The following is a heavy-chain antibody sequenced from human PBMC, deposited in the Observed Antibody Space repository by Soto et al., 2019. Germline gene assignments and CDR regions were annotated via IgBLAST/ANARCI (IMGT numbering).Heavy chain of an antibody. J-gene: IGHJ4*02. V-gene: IGHV3-33*01. Sequence: QVQLVESGGGVVQPGRSLRLSCAASGFTFSSYGMHWVRQAPGKGLEWVAVIWYDGSNKYYADSVKGRFTISRDNSKNRLYLKMNSLRAEDRAEYYCARGAPPSRYWGQGTLVTVSS. CDR1: GFTFSSYG. CDR3: ARGAPPSRY. CDR2: IWYDGSNK.